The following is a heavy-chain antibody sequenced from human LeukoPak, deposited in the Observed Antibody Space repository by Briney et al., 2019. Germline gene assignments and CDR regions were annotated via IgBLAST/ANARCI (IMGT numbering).Heavy chain of an antibody. V-gene: IGHV3-23*01. Sequence: GGSLRLSCAASRFSLSSHAMSWVRQAPGKGLKWVSTISANGINTYYADSVKGRFTVSRDNSRNTLYLQMNSLRAEDTAVYYCSKNPYTDGSHWFDPWGQGTLVTVSS. CDR3: SKNPYTDGSHWFDP. CDR2: ISANGINT. CDR1: RFSLSSHA. J-gene: IGHJ5*02. D-gene: IGHD3-16*02.